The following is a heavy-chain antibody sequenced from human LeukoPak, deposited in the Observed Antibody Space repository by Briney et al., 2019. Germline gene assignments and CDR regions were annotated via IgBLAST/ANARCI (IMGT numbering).Heavy chain of an antibody. V-gene: IGHV1-46*01. CDR3: ARVRSSGYYYKAFDI. D-gene: IGHD3-22*01. CDR1: GYTFTNYY. J-gene: IGHJ3*02. Sequence: ASVKVSCKASGYTFTNYYIHWVRQAPGQGLEWMETINPSSGSTNYAQKFQGRVTMTRDTSTSTVYMDLTRLRSEDTAVYYCARVRSSGYYYKAFDIWGQGTMVTVSS. CDR2: INPSSGST.